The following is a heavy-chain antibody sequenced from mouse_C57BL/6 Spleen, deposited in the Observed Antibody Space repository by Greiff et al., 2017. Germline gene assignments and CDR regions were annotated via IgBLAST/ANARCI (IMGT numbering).Heavy chain of an antibody. D-gene: IGHD3-1*01. CDR3: ARYSGSYWYFDV. J-gene: IGHJ1*03. CDR1: GYSFTGYY. CDR2: INPSTGGT. Sequence: EVQLQASGPELVKPGASVKISCKASGYSFTGYYMNWVKQSPEKSLEWIGEINPSTGGTTYNQKFKAKATLTVDKSSSTAYMQLKSLTSEDSAVYYWARYSGSYWYFDVWGTGTTVTVSS. V-gene: IGHV1-42*01.